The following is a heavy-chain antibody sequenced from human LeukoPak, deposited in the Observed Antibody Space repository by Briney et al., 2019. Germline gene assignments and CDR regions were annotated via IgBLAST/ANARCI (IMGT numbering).Heavy chain of an antibody. D-gene: IGHD6-13*01. CDR1: GFTFSDYW. CDR3: AREHFGSSLFDP. Sequence: PGGSLRLSCAASGFTFSDYWMHWVRQAPGKGLVWVSRISSDGSRVTYADSVKGRFTISRDNAKNTLYLQMNSLRAEDTAVYYCAREHFGSSLFDPWGQGTLVTVSS. V-gene: IGHV3-74*01. CDR2: ISSDGSRV. J-gene: IGHJ5*02.